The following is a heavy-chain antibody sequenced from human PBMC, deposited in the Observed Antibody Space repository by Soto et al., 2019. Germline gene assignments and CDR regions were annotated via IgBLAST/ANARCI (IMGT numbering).Heavy chain of an antibody. CDR2: ISAYNGNT. CDR1: GYTFTSYG. J-gene: IGHJ4*02. Sequence: QVQLVQSGAEVKKPGDSVKVSCKASGYTFTSYGISWERQAPGQGLEWMGWISAYNGNTYYAQKLQGRVTMTTDTSTITAYMELRILRSDDTAVYACARNWAAAGPFDYWGQGTRFTVSS. V-gene: IGHV1-18*01. CDR3: ARNWAAAGPFDY. D-gene: IGHD6-13*01.